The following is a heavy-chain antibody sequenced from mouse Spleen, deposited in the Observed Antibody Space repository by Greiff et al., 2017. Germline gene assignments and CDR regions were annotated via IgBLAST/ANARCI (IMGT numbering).Heavy chain of an antibody. CDR3: ASLHDGYYEFFYWYFDV. Sequence: VQLQQPGAELVRPGSSVKLSCKASGYTFTSYWMHWVKQRPIQGLEWIGNIDPSDSETHYNQKFKDKATLTVDKSSSTAYMQLSSLTSEDSAVYYCASLHDGYYEFFYWYFDVWGAGTTVTVSS. CDR2: IDPSDSET. J-gene: IGHJ1*01. CDR1: GYTFTSYW. V-gene: IGHV1-52*01. D-gene: IGHD2-3*01.